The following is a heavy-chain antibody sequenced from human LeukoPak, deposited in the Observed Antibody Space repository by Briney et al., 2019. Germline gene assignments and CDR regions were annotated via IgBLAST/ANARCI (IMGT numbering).Heavy chain of an antibody. CDR1: GGSFSGYY. Sequence: SETLSLTCAVYGGSFSGYYWSWIRQPPGKGLEWIGEINHSGSTNYNPSLKSRVTISVDTSKNQFSLKLSSVTAADTAVYYCARDEGYSYGYSATDVWGKGTTVTVSS. V-gene: IGHV4-34*01. J-gene: IGHJ6*03. CDR2: INHSGST. D-gene: IGHD5-18*01. CDR3: ARDEGYSYGYSATDV.